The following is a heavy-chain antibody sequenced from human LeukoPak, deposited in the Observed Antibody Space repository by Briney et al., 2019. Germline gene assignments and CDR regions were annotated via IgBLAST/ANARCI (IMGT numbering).Heavy chain of an antibody. CDR3: ARARNYYYGSGSYHPRQIYYMDV. V-gene: IGHV4-39*07. D-gene: IGHD3-10*01. CDR2: IYYSGST. Sequence: PSETLSLTCTVSGGSISSSSYYWGWIRQPPGKGLEWIGSIYYSGSTYYNPSLKSRVTISVDTSKNQFSLKLSSVTAADTAVYYCARARNYYYGSGSYHPRQIYYMDVWGKGTTVTVSS. CDR1: GGSISSSSYY. J-gene: IGHJ6*03.